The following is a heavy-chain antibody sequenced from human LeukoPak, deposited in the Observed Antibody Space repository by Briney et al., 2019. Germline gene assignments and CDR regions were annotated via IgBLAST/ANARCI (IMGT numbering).Heavy chain of an antibody. CDR2: INPSGGST. Sequence: GASVKVSCKASGYXFTSYYIHWVRQAPGQGLEWMGLINPSGGSTSYAQKFQGRVTMTRDTSTSTVYMELSSLRSEDTAVYYCARGYYNYDILTGYYSYWGQGTLVTVSS. J-gene: IGHJ4*02. D-gene: IGHD3-9*01. V-gene: IGHV1-46*01. CDR3: ARGYYNYDILTGYYSY. CDR1: GYXFTSYY.